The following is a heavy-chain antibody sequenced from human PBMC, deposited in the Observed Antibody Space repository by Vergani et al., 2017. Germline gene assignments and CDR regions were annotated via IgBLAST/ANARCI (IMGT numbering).Heavy chain of an antibody. D-gene: IGHD2-21*01. Sequence: QLQLQESGPRLVKPSETLSLTCSVSGDSISSPSYYWGWVRQPPGKGLEWNGIIYNTGATYFSPSLRSRVSISLDTSKNQFSLRLNSVTAADTAFYFCVRRNTRIVKTQPLNAMDVWGPGTMVTVSS. CDR2: IYNTGAT. J-gene: IGHJ3*01. CDR1: GDSISSPSYY. V-gene: IGHV4-39*01. CDR3: VRRNTRIVKTQPLNAMDV.